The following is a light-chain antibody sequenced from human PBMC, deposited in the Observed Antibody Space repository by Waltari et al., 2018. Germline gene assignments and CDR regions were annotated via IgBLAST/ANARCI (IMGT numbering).Light chain of an antibody. J-gene: IGLJ2*01. CDR1: SSNIGSNT. CDR3: AAWDDSLNGVV. Sequence: QSVLTQPPSASGTPGQRVTISCSGSSSNIGSNTVNWYQQPPGTAPKLLIYRNKQRPSGVPDRFSASRFGTSASLAIIGLQSEDEADYYCAAWDDSLNGVVFGGGTKLTVL. CDR2: RNK. V-gene: IGLV1-44*01.